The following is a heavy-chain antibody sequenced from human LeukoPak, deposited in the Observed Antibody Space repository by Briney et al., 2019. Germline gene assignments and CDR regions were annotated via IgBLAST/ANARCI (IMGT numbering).Heavy chain of an antibody. CDR2: ISAYNGNT. J-gene: IGHJ4*02. Sequence: ASVKVSCKASGYTFTNYGISWVRQAPGQGLEWMGWISAYNGNTNYAQKLQGRVTMTTDTSTSTAYMELRSLTSDDTAVYYCATMPVAARPPYFDYWGQGTLVTVSS. CDR1: GYTFTNYG. CDR3: ATMPVAARPPYFDY. V-gene: IGHV1-18*01. D-gene: IGHD6-6*01.